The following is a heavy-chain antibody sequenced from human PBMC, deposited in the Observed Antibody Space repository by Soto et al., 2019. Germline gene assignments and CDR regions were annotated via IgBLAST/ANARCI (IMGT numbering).Heavy chain of an antibody. J-gene: IGHJ4*02. CDR1: GGSISSSSYY. CDR2: IYYSGST. CDR3: ARLYYDILTGYYSNPYYFDY. Sequence: SETLSLTCTVSGGSISSSSYYWGWIRQPPGKGLEWIGSIYYSGSTYYNPSLKSRVTISVDTSKNQFSLKLSSVTAADTAVYYCARLYYDILTGYYSNPYYFDYWGQGTLVTVSS. D-gene: IGHD3-9*01. V-gene: IGHV4-39*01.